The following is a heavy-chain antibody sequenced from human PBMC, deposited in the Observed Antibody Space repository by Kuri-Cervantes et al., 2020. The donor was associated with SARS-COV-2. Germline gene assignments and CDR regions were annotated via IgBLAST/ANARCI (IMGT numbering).Heavy chain of an antibody. Sequence: GSLRLSCDVSGDSMISGNWRTWVRQTPGKGLEWIGEIYHNGNTNYNPSLKSRVTISVDESKNQFSLELNSVTAADTAVYYCASLLLWQQFAHWGQGSLVTVSS. CDR3: ASLLLWQQFAH. J-gene: IGHJ4*02. D-gene: IGHD5-24*01. CDR1: GDSMISGNW. CDR2: IYHNGNT. V-gene: IGHV4-4*02.